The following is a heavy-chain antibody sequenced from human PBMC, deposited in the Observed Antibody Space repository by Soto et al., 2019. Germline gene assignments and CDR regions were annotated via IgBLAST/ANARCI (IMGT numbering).Heavy chain of an antibody. CDR1: GYTFSNYG. J-gene: IGHJ4*02. D-gene: IGHD5-12*01. CDR2: ISAYNGNT. CDR3: ARDLVPGYTGFSDY. V-gene: IGHV1-18*01. Sequence: GASVKVSCKTSGYTFSNYGINWVRQAPGQGLEWMGWISAYNGNTNFAQKLQGRVSLTTDTSSTTAYMELRSPTSDDTAVYYCARDLVPGYTGFSDYWGQGTLVTVSS.